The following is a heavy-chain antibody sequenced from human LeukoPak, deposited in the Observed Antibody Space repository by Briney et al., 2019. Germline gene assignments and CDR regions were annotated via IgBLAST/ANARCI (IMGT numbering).Heavy chain of an antibody. CDR2: IRYDGSNK. V-gene: IGHV3-30*02. J-gene: IGHJ4*02. CDR3: AKDSSSSSKWSYFDY. Sequence: GGSLRLSCAASGFTFSSYGMHWVRQAPGKGLEWMAFIRYDGSNKYYADSVKGRFTISRDNSKNTLYLQMDSLRAEDTAVYYCAKDSSSSSKWSYFDYWGQGTLVTVSS. CDR1: GFTFSSYG. D-gene: IGHD6-13*01.